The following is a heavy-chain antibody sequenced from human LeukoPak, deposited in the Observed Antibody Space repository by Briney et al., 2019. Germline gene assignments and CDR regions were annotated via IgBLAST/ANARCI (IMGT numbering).Heavy chain of an antibody. CDR1: GFTFSSYW. J-gene: IGHJ4*02. Sequence: GGSLRLSCAASGFTFSSYWMHWVRQASGKGLVWVSRINSDGSSTSYADSVKGRFTISRDDAKNLLYLDMNSLRAEDTAVYYCARGHTAVTRHFDFWGQGTLVTVSS. CDR2: INSDGSST. D-gene: IGHD4-17*01. CDR3: ARGHTAVTRHFDF. V-gene: IGHV3-74*01.